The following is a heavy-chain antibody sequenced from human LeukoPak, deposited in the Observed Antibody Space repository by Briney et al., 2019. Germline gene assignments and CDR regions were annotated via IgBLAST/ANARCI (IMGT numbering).Heavy chain of an antibody. J-gene: IGHJ4*02. Sequence: GGSLRLSCAASGFTFSSFSINWVRQAPGKGLEWVSSISSTSSYMYHADSVKGRFTISRGNAKNSLYLQMNSLRAEDTAVYYCAKDGGLGYCSGGSCYHGTYFDYWGQGTLVTVSS. CDR3: AKDGGLGYCSGGSCYHGTYFDY. D-gene: IGHD2-15*01. CDR2: ISSTSSYM. CDR1: GFTFSSFS. V-gene: IGHV3-21*04.